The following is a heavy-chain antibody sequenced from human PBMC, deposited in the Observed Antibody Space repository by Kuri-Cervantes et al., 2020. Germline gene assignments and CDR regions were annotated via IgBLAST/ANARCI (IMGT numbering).Heavy chain of an antibody. CDR2: INWNGGST. Sequence: GGSLRLSCAASGFTFDDYGMSWVRQAPGKGLEWVSGINWNGGSTGYADSVKGRFTISRDNSKNTLYLQVNSLTAEDTAVYYCAKSYSSGWTYGMDVWGQGTTVTVSS. J-gene: IGHJ6*02. CDR3: AKSYSSGWTYGMDV. D-gene: IGHD6-19*01. V-gene: IGHV3-20*04. CDR1: GFTFDDYG.